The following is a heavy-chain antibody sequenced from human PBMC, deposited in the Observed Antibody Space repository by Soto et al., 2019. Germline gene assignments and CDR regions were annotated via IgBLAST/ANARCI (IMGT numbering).Heavy chain of an antibody. J-gene: IGHJ4*02. V-gene: IGHV3-73*02. CDR3: GSGGEMGINYY. Sequence: EVQLVECGGGLVQPGGSLRLSCAASGFSFSDSAMHWVRQASGKGLEWIARIRSKANSYLIAYAESVRCRFIISRDDSNNTAYMQTNDLSTEDTAIYYSGSGGEMGINYYWVQGTPVT. D-gene: IGHD6-25*01. CDR1: GFSFSDSA. CDR2: IRSKANSYLI.